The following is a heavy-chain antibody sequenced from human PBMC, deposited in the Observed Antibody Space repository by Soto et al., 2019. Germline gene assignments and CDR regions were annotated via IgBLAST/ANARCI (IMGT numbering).Heavy chain of an antibody. D-gene: IGHD4-17*01. J-gene: IGHJ6*02. CDR3: ATPDFGDHFHI. CDR1: GGTFSRYT. Sequence: SVKVSCKASGGTFSRYTISWVRQAPGQGLEWMGRIIPILGIANYAQKFQGRVTITADKSTSTAYMELSSLRSEDTAVYYCATPDFGDHFHICGQPISVTVYS. V-gene: IGHV1-69*02. CDR2: IIPILGIA.